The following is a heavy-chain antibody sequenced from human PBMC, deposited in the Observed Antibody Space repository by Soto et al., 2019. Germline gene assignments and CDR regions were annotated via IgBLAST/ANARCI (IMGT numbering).Heavy chain of an antibody. J-gene: IGHJ6*03. CDR3: ARDILTGYPSYYMDV. CDR1: GFTVSSNY. V-gene: IGHV3-53*04. Sequence: GGSLRLSCAASGFTVSSNYMSWVRQAPGKGLEWVSVIYSGGSTYYADSVKGRFTISRHNSKNTLYLQMNSLRAEDTAVYYCARDILTGYPSYYMDVWGKGTTVTVSS. CDR2: IYSGGST. D-gene: IGHD3-9*01.